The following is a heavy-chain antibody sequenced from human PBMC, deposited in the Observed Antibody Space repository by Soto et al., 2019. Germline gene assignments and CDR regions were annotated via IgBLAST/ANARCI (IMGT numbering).Heavy chain of an antibody. J-gene: IGHJ6*02. CDR2: ITWSSNKI. CDR3: ARGWGYFDSSGFPYLYAMDG. V-gene: IGHV3-9*01. D-gene: IGHD3-22*01. CDR1: GFTFDDYA. Sequence: GPSLRLSCAASGFTFDDYAMHWVRQAPGKGLEWVSGITWSSNKIGYADSVKGRFTISRDNAKNSLYLQMTSLRAEDTAVYYCARGWGYFDSSGFPYLYAMDGWGQGPRSPSP.